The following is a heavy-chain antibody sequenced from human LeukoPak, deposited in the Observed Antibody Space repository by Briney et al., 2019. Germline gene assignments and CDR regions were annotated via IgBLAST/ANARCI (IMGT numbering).Heavy chain of an antibody. V-gene: IGHV1-69*13. CDR2: IIPIFGTA. J-gene: IGHJ4*02. CDR1: GGTFSSYA. Sequence: SVKASCKASGGTFSSYAISWVRQAPGQGLEWMGGIIPIFGTANYAQKFQGRVTITADESTSTAYMELSSLRSEDTAVYYCARDSPLGISHHPTYFDYWGQGTLVTVSS. CDR3: ARDSPLGISHHPTYFDY.